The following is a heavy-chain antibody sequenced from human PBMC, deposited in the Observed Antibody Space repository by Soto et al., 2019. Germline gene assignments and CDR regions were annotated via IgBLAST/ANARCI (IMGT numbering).Heavy chain of an antibody. V-gene: IGHV3-23*01. J-gene: IGHJ4*02. D-gene: IGHD3-10*01. Sequence: GSLRLSCAASGFTSSNYPMTWVRQAPGKGLDWVSTIAGGGPSTYYADSVKGRFTFSRDNSKNTLYLQMNSLRAEDTAVYYCAKGIAMATSYFDSWGQGTLVTVSS. CDR3: AKGIAMATSYFDS. CDR2: IAGGGPST. CDR1: GFTSSNYP.